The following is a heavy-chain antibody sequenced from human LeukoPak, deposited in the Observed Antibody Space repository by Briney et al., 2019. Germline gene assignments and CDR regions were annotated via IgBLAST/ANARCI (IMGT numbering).Heavy chain of an antibody. V-gene: IGHV4-39*01. J-gene: IGHJ5*02. CDR2: IYYSGNA. Sequence: SETLSLTCTVSGGSISSSSYYWGWIRQPPGKGLEWIGSIYYSGNAYYNPSLKSRVTISVDTSKNQFSLKLNSVAAADTAVYYCARQWQWLCDPWGQGTLVTVSS. D-gene: IGHD6-19*01. CDR3: ARQWQWLCDP. CDR1: GGSISSSSYY.